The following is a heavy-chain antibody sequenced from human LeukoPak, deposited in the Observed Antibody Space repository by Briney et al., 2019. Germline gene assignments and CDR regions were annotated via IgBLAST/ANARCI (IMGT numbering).Heavy chain of an antibody. CDR1: GGSFSGYY. J-gene: IGHJ6*02. Sequence: PSETLSLTCAVYGGSFSGYYWSWIRQPPGKGLECIGEINHSGSTNYNSSLKSRVTISEDTSKNQFSLKLSSVTAADTAVYYCARGLLGCSGGSCYRGYYYYGMDVWGQGTTVTVSS. CDR3: ARGLLGCSGGSCYRGYYYYGMDV. CDR2: INHSGST. D-gene: IGHD2-15*01. V-gene: IGHV4-34*01.